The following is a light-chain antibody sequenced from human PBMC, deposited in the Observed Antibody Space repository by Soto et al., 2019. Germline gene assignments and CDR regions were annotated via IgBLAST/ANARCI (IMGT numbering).Light chain of an antibody. Sequence: QSALTQPPSASGSPGQSVTITCSGTSSEVGEENYVSWYQQHPGKVPKLILYEVSKRPSGVPDRFSGSRSGNTASLTVSGLQAEDEADYYCSSFAGSPVVFGGGTNLTVL. CDR1: SSEVGEENY. CDR3: SSFAGSPVV. CDR2: EVS. J-gene: IGLJ2*01. V-gene: IGLV2-8*01.